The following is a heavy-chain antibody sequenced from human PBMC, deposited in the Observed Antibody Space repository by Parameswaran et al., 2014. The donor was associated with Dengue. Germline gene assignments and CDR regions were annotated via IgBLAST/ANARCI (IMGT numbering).Heavy chain of an antibody. D-gene: IGHD5-18*01. Sequence: WIRQPPGKGLEWIGEINHSGSTNYNPSLKSRVTISVDTSKNQFSLKLGSVTAADTAVYYCARGVQLWLNYWGQGTLVTVSS. CDR2: INHSGST. CDR3: ARGVQLWLNY. V-gene: IGHV4-34*01. J-gene: IGHJ4*02.